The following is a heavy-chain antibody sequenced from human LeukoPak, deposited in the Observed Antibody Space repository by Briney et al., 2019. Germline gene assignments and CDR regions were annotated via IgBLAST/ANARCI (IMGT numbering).Heavy chain of an antibody. J-gene: IGHJ6*03. CDR1: GFTFSSYW. CDR2: IQQDGSEK. CDR3: ARAYSERYGLGYYYMDV. V-gene: IGHV3-7*01. D-gene: IGHD1-26*01. Sequence: GGSLRLSCAASGFTFSSYWMSWVRQAPGKGLEWMANIQQDGSEKYYVDSVKGRFTISRDNAKNSLYLQMNSQRAEDTAVYYCARAYSERYGLGYYYMDVWGKGTTVTISS.